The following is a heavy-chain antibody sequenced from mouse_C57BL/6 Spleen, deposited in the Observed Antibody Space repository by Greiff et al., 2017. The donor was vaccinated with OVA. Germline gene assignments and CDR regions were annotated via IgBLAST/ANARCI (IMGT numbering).Heavy chain of an antibody. J-gene: IGHJ1*03. V-gene: IGHV1-18*01. CDR3: ARRGYYGSSWYFDV. CDR1: GYTFTDYN. D-gene: IGHD1-1*01. Sequence: LVKPGASVKIPCKASGYTFTDYNMDWVKQSHGKSLEWIGDINPNNGGTIYNQKFKGKSTLTVDKSSSTAYMELRSLTSEDTAVYYCARRGYYGSSWYFDVWGTGTTVTVSS. CDR2: INPNNGGT.